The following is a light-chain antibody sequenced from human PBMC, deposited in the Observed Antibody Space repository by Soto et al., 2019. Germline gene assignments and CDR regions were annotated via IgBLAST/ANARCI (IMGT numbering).Light chain of an antibody. Sequence: DIQMTQSPSSLSASVGDRVTMTCRASQGIDNLXAXXQHKPEKAPISLVYFASSLQDWVPSRFSGSGSGKDFTLTIRSPQPEDFATYYCQPYYSHPLTFGQRTRLDIK. CDR2: FAS. CDR1: QGIDNL. J-gene: IGKJ5*01. V-gene: IGKV1D-16*01. CDR3: QPYYSHPLT.